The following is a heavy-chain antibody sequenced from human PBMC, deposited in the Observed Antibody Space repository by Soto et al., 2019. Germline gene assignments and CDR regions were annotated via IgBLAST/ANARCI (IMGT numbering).Heavy chain of an antibody. V-gene: IGHV1-3*01. CDR2: INAGNGNT. Sequence: QVQLVQSGAEVKKPGASVKVSCKASGYTFTSYAMHWVRQAPGQRLEWMXWINAGNGNTKYSQKFQGRVTITRDTSASTAYMELSSLRSEDTAVYYCARAGGYDYIWGSYRPFDYWGQGTLVTVSS. J-gene: IGHJ4*02. D-gene: IGHD3-16*02. CDR3: ARAGGYDYIWGSYRPFDY. CDR1: GYTFTSYA.